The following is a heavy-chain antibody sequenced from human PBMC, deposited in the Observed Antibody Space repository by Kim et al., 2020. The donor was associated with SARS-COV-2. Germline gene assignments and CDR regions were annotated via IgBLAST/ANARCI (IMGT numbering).Heavy chain of an antibody. CDR2: GST. Sequence: GSTNDNPSLKSRVTISVDTSKNPFSLKLSSVTAADTAVYYCARVRTYFDYWGQGTLVTVSS. CDR3: ARVRTYFDY. V-gene: IGHV4-34*01. J-gene: IGHJ4*02.